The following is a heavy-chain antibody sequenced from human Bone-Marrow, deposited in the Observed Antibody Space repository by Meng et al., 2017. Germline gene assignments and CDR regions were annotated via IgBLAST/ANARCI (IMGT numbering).Heavy chain of an antibody. CDR2: IYTSGST. V-gene: IGHV4-38-2*02. J-gene: IGHJ4*02. CDR1: GYSISSGYY. Sequence: SETLSLTCTVSGYSISSGYYWGWIRQPPGKGLEWIGRIYTSGSTNYIPSLKSRVTMSVDTSKNQFSLKLSSVTAADTAVYYCARGRAGPYDYWGQGTLVTVSS. CDR3: ARGRAGPYDY. D-gene: IGHD3-10*01.